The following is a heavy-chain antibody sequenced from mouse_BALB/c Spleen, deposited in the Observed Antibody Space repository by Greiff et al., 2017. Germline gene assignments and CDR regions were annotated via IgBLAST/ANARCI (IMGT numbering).Heavy chain of an antibody. Sequence: QVQLQQPGAELVKPGASVKLSCKASGYTFTSYWMHWVKQRPGQGLEWIGEINPSNGRTNYNEKFKSKATLTVDKSSSTAYMQLSSLTSEDSAVYYCARSSIYYYGSSRGGFDYWGQGTTLTVSS. CDR2: INPSNGRT. D-gene: IGHD1-1*01. V-gene: IGHV1S81*02. CDR3: ARSSIYYYGSSRGGFDY. CDR1: GYTFTSYW. J-gene: IGHJ2*01.